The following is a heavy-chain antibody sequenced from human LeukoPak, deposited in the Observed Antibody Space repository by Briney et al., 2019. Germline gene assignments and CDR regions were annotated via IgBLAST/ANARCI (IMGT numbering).Heavy chain of an antibody. V-gene: IGHV1-46*01. CDR3: ARDPFYDSSGYYWGYFDY. Sequence: GASVKVSCKASGYTFTSYYMHWVRQAPGQGLEWMGIINPSGGSTSYAQKFQGRVTMTRDTSTSTVYMELSSLRSEDTAVYYCARDPFYDSSGYYWGYFDYWGQGTLVTVSS. CDR2: INPSGGST. CDR1: GYTFTSYY. J-gene: IGHJ4*02. D-gene: IGHD3-22*01.